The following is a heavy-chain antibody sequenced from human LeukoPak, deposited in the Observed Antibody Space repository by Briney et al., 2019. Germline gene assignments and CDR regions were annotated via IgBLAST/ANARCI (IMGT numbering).Heavy chain of an antibody. CDR2: TYYSGST. D-gene: IGHD3-16*02. CDR1: GGSIRSSSYY. Sequence: SETLSLTCTVSGGSIRSSSYYWGWIRQPPGKGLEWIGSTYYSGSTYYNPSLESRVTISVDTSKNQFSLKLSSVTAADMAVYYCASAGSYRVDYWGQGTLVTVSS. J-gene: IGHJ4*02. V-gene: IGHV4-39*01. CDR3: ASAGSYRVDY.